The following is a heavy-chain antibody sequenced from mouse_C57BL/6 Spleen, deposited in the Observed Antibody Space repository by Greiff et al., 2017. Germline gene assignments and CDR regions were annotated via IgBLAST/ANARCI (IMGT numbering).Heavy chain of an antibody. CDR3: ARELIYYGSSHAMDY. CDR2: INPNYGTT. J-gene: IGHJ4*01. V-gene: IGHV1-39*01. D-gene: IGHD1-1*01. Sequence: EVKLMESGPELVKPGASVKISCKASGYSFTDYNMNWVKQSNGKSLEWIGVINPNYGTTSYNQKFKGKATLTVDQSSSTAYMQLNSLTSEDSAVYYCARELIYYGSSHAMDYWGQGTSVTVSS. CDR1: GYSFTDYN.